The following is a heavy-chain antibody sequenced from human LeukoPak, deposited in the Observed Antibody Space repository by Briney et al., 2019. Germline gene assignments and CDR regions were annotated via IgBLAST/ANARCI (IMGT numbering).Heavy chain of an antibody. CDR2: ISSSSSYI. J-gene: IGHJ4*02. CDR1: GCTFSSYS. V-gene: IGHV3-21*01. CDR3: ARDYYDSSGYYYFDY. D-gene: IGHD3-22*01. Sequence: GGSLRLSCAASGCTFSSYSMNWVRQAPGKGLEWVSSISSSSSYIYYADSVKGRFTISRDNAKNSLYLQMNSLRAEDMAVYYCARDYYDSSGYYYFDYWGQGTLVTVSS.